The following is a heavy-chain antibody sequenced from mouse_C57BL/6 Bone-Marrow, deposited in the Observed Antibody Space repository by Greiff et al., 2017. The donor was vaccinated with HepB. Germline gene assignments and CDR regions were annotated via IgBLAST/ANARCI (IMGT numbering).Heavy chain of an antibody. CDR3: ARHVGVVEDYAMDY. D-gene: IGHD1-1*01. V-gene: IGHV5-2*01. CDR1: EYEFPSHD. Sequence: EVQGVESGGGLVQPGESLKLSCESNEYEFPSHDMSWVRKTPEKRLELVAAINSDGGSTYYPDTMERRFILSRDNTKKTLYLQMSSLRSENTALYYCARHVGVVEDYAMDYWGQGTSVTVSS. J-gene: IGHJ4*01. CDR2: INSDGGST.